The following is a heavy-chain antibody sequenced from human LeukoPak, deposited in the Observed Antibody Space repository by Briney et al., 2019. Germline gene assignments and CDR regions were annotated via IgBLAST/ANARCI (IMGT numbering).Heavy chain of an antibody. Sequence: GGSLRLSCAASGFTFSSYAMSWVRQAPGKGLEWVSSISGSGNRTYYADSVKGRFTISRDNSKNTLYLQMNSLRAEDTAVYYCARVNRIVVVINPLSYWGQGTLVTVSS. V-gene: IGHV3-23*01. CDR3: ARVNRIVVVINPLSY. J-gene: IGHJ4*02. CDR1: GFTFSSYA. CDR2: ISGSGNRT. D-gene: IGHD3-22*01.